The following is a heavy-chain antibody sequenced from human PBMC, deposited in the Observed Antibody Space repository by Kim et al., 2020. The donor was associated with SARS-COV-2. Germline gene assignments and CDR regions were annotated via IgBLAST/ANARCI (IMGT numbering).Heavy chain of an antibody. J-gene: IGHJ3*02. D-gene: IGHD3-9*01. CDR3: ARDPGLYDILTGSYDAFDI. CDR2: IIPIFCTA. V-gene: IGHV1-69*13. CDR1: GGTFSSYA. Sequence: SVKVSCKASGGTFSSYAISWVRQAPGQGLEWMGGIIPIFCTANYAQKFQGRVTITADESTSTAYMELSSLRSEDTAVYYCARDPGLYDILTGSYDAFDIWGQGTMVTVSS.